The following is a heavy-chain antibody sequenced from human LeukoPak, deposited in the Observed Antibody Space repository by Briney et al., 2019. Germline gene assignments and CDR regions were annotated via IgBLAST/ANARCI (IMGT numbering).Heavy chain of an antibody. CDR1: GFTVSSNY. V-gene: IGHV3-9*01. CDR3: AKDYCGGDCYSGWYFDL. J-gene: IGHJ2*01. D-gene: IGHD2-21*02. CDR2: ISYNSDTI. Sequence: GGSLRLSCAASGFTVSSNYMSWVRQAPGKGLEWVSGISYNSDTIAYADSVKGRFTISRDNAKNSLYLQMNSLRAEDTALYYCAKDYCGGDCYSGWYFDLWGRGTLVTVSS.